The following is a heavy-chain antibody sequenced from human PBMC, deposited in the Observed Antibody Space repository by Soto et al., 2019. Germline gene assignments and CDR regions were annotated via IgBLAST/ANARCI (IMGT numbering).Heavy chain of an antibody. CDR1: GFSLSTSGVG. D-gene: IGHD2-15*01. Sequence: SGPTLVNPTQTLTLTCTFSGFSLSTSGVGVGWIRQPPGKALEWLALIYWDDDKRYSPSLKSRLTITKDTSKNQVVLTMTNMDPVDTATYYCAHSGQSGYCSGGSCYYLAYRGQGTLVTVSS. CDR3: AHSGQSGYCSGGSCYYLAY. V-gene: IGHV2-5*02. J-gene: IGHJ4*02. CDR2: IYWDDDK.